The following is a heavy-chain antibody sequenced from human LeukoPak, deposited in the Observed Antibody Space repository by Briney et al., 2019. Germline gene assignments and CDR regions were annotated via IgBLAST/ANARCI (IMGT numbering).Heavy chain of an antibody. J-gene: IGHJ3*02. CDR1: GFTFSSYS. V-gene: IGHV3-48*01. D-gene: IGHD6-25*01. CDR3: ARVGRLTGDAFDI. CDR2: ISSSSSTI. Sequence: GGSLRLSCAASGFTFSSYSMNWVRQAPGKGLEWVSYISSSSSTIYYADSVKGRFTISRDNAKNSLYLQMNSLGAEDTAVYYCARVGRLTGDAFDIWGQGTMVTVSS.